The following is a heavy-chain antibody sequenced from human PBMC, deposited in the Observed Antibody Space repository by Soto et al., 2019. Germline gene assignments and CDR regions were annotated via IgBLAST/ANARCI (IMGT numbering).Heavy chain of an antibody. D-gene: IGHD3-9*01. CDR1: GFIFSSYW. J-gene: IGHJ6*02. CDR2: INKDGSEK. Sequence: GGSLRLSCAASGFIFSSYWMNWVRQAPGKGLEWVANINKDGSEKYYVDSVRGRFTISRDNARDALYLQMNSLRAEDTAVYYCARDLPYYILTSYHFYFYGMDVWGQGTTVTVSS. CDR3: ARDLPYYILTSYHFYFYGMDV. V-gene: IGHV3-7*03.